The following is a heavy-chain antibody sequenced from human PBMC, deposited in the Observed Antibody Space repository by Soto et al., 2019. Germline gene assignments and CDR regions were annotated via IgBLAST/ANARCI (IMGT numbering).Heavy chain of an antibody. J-gene: IGHJ6*02. Sequence: GGSLRLSCAASGFTFSSYGMHWVRQAPGKGLEWVAVISYDGSNKYYADSVKGRFTISRDNSKNTLYLQMNSLRAEDTAVYYCAKILGYCSGGSCFDYYYYGMDVWGQGTTVTVSS. V-gene: IGHV3-30*18. CDR1: GFTFSSYG. CDR2: ISYDGSNK. CDR3: AKILGYCSGGSCFDYYYYGMDV. D-gene: IGHD2-15*01.